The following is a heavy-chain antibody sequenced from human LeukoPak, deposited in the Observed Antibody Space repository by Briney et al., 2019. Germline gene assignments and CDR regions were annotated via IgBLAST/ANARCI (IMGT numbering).Heavy chain of an antibody. CDR3: ARELWFGEKNWFDP. J-gene: IGHJ5*02. V-gene: IGHV1-18*04. Sequence: GASVKVSCKASGYTFTNNYLHWVRQAPGQGLEWMGWISAYNGNTNYAQKLQGRVTMTTDTSTSTAYMELRSLRSDDTAVYYCARELWFGEKNWFDPWGQGTLVTVSS. CDR2: ISAYNGNT. CDR1: GYTFTNNY. D-gene: IGHD3-10*01.